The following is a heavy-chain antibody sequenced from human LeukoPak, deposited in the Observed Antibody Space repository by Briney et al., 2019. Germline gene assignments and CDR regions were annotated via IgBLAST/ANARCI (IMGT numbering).Heavy chain of an antibody. CDR1: GFTFSSNW. J-gene: IGHJ4*02. CDR3: VRDLGGRSGH. V-gene: IGHV3-74*01. D-gene: IGHD1-26*01. CDR2: INEDGSTT. Sequence: GGSLRLSCAASGFTFSSNWMHWVRQAPGKGLVWVSRINEDGSTTNYADSVKGRSTIFRDNAKNTLYLQMNSLRAEGTAVYYCVRDLGGRSGHWGQGTLVTVSS.